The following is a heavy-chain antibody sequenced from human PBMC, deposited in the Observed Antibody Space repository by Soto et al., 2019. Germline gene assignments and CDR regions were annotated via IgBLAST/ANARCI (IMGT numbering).Heavy chain of an antibody. CDR3: ARVRWPRGPPVY. Sequence: QVQLVQSGAEVKKPGASVKVSCKASGYTFTSYGISWVRQAPGQGLERIGWISAYNGNTHYAQKRQARVTMTTAKSPSTAYMELRSLRSDDTAVYYCARVRWPRGPPVYWGQGTLVTVSS. D-gene: IGHD5-12*01. CDR1: GYTFTSYG. V-gene: IGHV1-18*01. CDR2: ISAYNGNT. J-gene: IGHJ4*02.